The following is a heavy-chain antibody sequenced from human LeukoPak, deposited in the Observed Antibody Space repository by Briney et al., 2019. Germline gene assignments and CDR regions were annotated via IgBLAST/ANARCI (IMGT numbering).Heavy chain of an antibody. J-gene: IGHJ3*02. V-gene: IGHV7-4-1*02. Sequence: ASVKVSCKASGYAFTSYAMNWVRQAPGQGLEWMGWINTNTGNPTYAQGFTGRFVFSLDTSVSTAYLQISSLKAEDTAVYYCARDPYSSGWYVGAFDIWGQGTMVTASS. CDR2: INTNTGNP. CDR1: GYAFTSYA. CDR3: ARDPYSSGWYVGAFDI. D-gene: IGHD6-19*01.